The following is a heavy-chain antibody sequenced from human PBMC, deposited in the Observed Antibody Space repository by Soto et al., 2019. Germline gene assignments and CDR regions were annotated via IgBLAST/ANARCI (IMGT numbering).Heavy chain of an antibody. CDR2: IDTGGSRT. CDR3: VLTYYYDSGVEYSFDH. J-gene: IGHJ4*02. Sequence: EVQLVESGGGLVQPGGSLRLSCAASGFTFRSYWMHWVRQAPGKGLVWVSRIDTGGSRTTYADSVKGRFTISRDNXKXXLYLQMNTLRAEDTAVYYCVLTYYYDSGVEYSFDHWGQGTLVIVSS. CDR1: GFTFRSYW. D-gene: IGHD3-22*01. V-gene: IGHV3-74*01.